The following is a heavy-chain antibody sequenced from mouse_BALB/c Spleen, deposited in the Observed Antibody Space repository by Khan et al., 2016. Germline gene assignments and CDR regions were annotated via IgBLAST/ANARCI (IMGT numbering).Heavy chain of an antibody. D-gene: IGHD1-1*01. J-gene: IGHJ3*01. CDR1: GYTFTNYG. V-gene: IGHV9-3*02. Sequence: QIQLVQSGPELKKPGETVKISCKASGYTFTNYGMNWVKQAPGKGLKWMGWINTNTGEPTYAEEFKGRFAFSLATSASTAYLQINNLQNEDTATYVCAEDYFDSNWFAYWGQGTLVTVSA. CDR2: INTNTGEP. CDR3: AEDYFDSNWFAY.